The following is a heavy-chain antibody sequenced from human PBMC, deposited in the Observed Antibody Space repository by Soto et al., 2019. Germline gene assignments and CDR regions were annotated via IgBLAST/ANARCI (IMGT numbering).Heavy chain of an antibody. CDR2: ISGSGGST. J-gene: IGHJ4*02. V-gene: IGHV3-23*01. Sequence: GGSLRLSCAASGFTFSSYAMSWVRQAPGKGLEWVSAISGSGGSTYYADSVKGRFTISRDNSKNTLYLQMNSLRAEDTAVYYCATRITMEEVQTSGGYWGQGTLVTVSS. D-gene: IGHD3-10*01. CDR3: ATRITMEEVQTSGGY. CDR1: GFTFSSYA.